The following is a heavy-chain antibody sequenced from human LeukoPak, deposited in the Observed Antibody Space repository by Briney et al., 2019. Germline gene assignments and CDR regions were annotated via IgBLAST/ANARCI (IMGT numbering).Heavy chain of an antibody. V-gene: IGHV3-74*01. CDR1: GFTFSVAW. Sequence: GGSLRLSCAASGFTFSVAWMHWFRQVPGKGLMWVSRTTTDETTTYADSVRGRFSISRDNAKNTVYLQMNSLRVEDTAVYYCAKDWFATTDYWGQGILVTVSS. J-gene: IGHJ4*02. D-gene: IGHD1/OR15-1a*01. CDR3: AKDWFATTDY. CDR2: TTTDETT.